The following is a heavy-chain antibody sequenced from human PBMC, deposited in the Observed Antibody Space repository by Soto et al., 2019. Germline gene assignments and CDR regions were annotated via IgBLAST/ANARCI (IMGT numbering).Heavy chain of an antibody. CDR2: TYYRSRWYN. D-gene: IGHD3-16*01. CDR3: AREFPYYGSSDSYLDY. Sequence: PSQTLSLTCAISGDSVSSNSAAWNWIRQSPSRGLEWLGRTYYRSRWYNDYAVSVKSRITVTPDTSKNQFSLHLNSVTPEDTAVYYCAREFPYYGSSDSYLDYWGQGALVTVSS. V-gene: IGHV6-1*01. CDR1: GDSVSSNSAA. J-gene: IGHJ4*02.